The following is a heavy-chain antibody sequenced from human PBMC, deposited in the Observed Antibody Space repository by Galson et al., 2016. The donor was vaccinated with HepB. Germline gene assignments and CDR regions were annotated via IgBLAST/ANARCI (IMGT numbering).Heavy chain of an antibody. CDR1: GVSFNSYT. D-gene: IGHD3-22*01. V-gene: IGHV1-69*13. CDR2: IIPGFGSA. CDR3: AREGDGSGYLFHH. J-gene: IGHJ4*02. Sequence: SVKVSCKASGVSFNSYTINWARQAPGQGLEWMGGIIPGFGSANYAQKLQGRVTITADESTTTAYMELTSLTYDDSALYFCAREGDGSGYLFHHWGQGTQVTVSS.